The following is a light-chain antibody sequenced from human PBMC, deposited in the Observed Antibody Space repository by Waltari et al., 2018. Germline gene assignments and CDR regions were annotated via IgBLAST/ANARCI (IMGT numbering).Light chain of an antibody. V-gene: IGKV3-11*01. CDR1: QSVSSY. J-gene: IGKJ5*01. Sequence: EIVLIQSPATLSLSPGERATLSCRASQSVSSYLAWYQQKPGQAPRLLIYDASNRATGIPARFSGSGSGTDFTLTISSLEPEDFAVYYCQQRSNWPQITFGQGTRLEIK. CDR2: DAS. CDR3: QQRSNWPQIT.